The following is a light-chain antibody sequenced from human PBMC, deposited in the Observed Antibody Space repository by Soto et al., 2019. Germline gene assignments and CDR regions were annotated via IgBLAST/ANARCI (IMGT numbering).Light chain of an antibody. CDR2: DST. CDR3: QQRSDWPST. Sequence: EIVLTQSPATLSLSPGERATLSCRASQSVGTYFAWYQQKPGQAPRLLIYDSTNRATSIPTRFSGSGSGTDFTLTTSSLEPEDFAVYYCQQRSDWPSTFGGGTKVEIK. V-gene: IGKV3-11*01. CDR1: QSVGTY. J-gene: IGKJ4*01.